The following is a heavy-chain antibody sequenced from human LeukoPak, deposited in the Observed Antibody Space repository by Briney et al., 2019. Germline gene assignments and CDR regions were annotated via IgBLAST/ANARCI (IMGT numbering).Heavy chain of an antibody. CDR1: GGSISSYY. Sequence: SETLSLTCTVSGGSISSYYWSWIRQPPGKGLEWIGYIYYSGSTNYNPSLKSRVTISVDTSKNQFSLKLSSVTAAATAVYYCARRSSGWYGIYYYYYMDVWGKGTTVTVSS. CDR3: ARRSSGWYGIYYYYYMDV. CDR2: IYYSGST. V-gene: IGHV4-59*01. D-gene: IGHD6-19*01. J-gene: IGHJ6*03.